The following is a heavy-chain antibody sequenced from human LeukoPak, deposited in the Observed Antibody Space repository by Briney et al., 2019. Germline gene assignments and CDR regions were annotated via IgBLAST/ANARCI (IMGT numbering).Heavy chain of an antibody. CDR1: GFAFTGYA. CDR2: ITDSGGAT. Sequence: GGSLRLSCAAYGFAFTGYAISWVRQAPGKGLEWVSAITDSGGATYYADSVKGRFTISRDNSKNTLYLQMNSLRGDDTAIYYCAKAYTRSWYAAFDIWGQGTMVTISS. V-gene: IGHV3-23*01. J-gene: IGHJ3*02. CDR3: AKAYTRSWYAAFDI. D-gene: IGHD6-13*01.